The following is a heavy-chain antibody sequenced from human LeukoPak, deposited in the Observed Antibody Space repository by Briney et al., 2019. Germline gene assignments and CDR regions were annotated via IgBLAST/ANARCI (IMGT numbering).Heavy chain of an antibody. CDR3: AKLGYDSSGYWPNYFDY. Sequence: GGSLRLSCAASGFTFRIFGLNWVRQAPGKGPEWVSYIDARSGITYYADSMQGRFTISRDDARESVFLQMDGLRVDDTAVYYCAKLGYDSSGYWPNYFDYWGQGTLVTVSS. CDR1: GFTFRIFG. CDR2: IDARSGIT. D-gene: IGHD3-22*01. J-gene: IGHJ4*02. V-gene: IGHV3-48*04.